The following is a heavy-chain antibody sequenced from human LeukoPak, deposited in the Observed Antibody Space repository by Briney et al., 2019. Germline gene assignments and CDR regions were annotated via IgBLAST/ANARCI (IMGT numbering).Heavy chain of an antibody. CDR2: FSGSGGST. J-gene: IGHJ4*02. Sequence: GGTLRLSCAASGFTFSSYAMSWVRQAPGEGLEGVSAFSGSGGSTYYADSVKGRFTISRDNSKHTLYLQMNRLKADDTAVYYCAKRGHSSSWYYGFDYWGQGTLVTVSS. CDR1: GFTFSSYA. D-gene: IGHD6-13*01. V-gene: IGHV3-23*01. CDR3: AKRGHSSSWYYGFDY.